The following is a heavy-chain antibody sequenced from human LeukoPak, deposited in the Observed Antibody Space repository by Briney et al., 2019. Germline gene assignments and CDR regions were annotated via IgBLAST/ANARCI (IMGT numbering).Heavy chain of an antibody. CDR2: IKQDGSEK. CDR1: GFTFSSYW. V-gene: IGHV3-7*01. J-gene: IGHJ3*02. D-gene: IGHD6-13*01. Sequence: GGSLRLSCAASGFTFSSYWMSWVRQAPGKGLEWVANIKQDGSEKYYVDSVKGRFTISRDNAKNSLHLQMNSLRAEDTAVYYCAREGPSAAAASDAFDIWGQGTMVTVSS. CDR3: AREGPSAAAASDAFDI.